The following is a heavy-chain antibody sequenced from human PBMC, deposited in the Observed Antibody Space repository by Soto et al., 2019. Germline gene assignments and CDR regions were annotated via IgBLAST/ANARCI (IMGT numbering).Heavy chain of an antibody. D-gene: IGHD2-8*02. J-gene: IGHJ3*01. CDR1: GYTFTSHD. CDR2: INPYSGNT. V-gene: IGHV1-8*01. CDR3: ARGAQGGLLARL. Sequence: ASVKVSCKASGYTFTSHDIHWLRQASGQGLEWMGSINPYSGNTAFAPKFQDRIAMTRDTSITTAYMELNSLSSGDTAVYYCARGAQGGLLARLWGQGTMVTVSS.